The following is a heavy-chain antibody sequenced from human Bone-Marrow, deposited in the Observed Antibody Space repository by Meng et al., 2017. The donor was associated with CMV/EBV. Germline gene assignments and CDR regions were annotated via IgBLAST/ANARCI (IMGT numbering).Heavy chain of an antibody. Sequence: SVKVSCKASGGTFSSYAISWVRQAPGQGLEWMGGIIPIFGTANYAQKFQGRVTITTDESTSTAYMELSSPRSEDTAVYYWARGRNYYSNGEAFDPWGQGTLDTVSS. CDR1: GGTFSSYA. D-gene: IGHD4-11*01. J-gene: IGHJ5*02. CDR2: IIPIFGTA. V-gene: IGHV1-69*05. CDR3: ARGRNYYSNGEAFDP.